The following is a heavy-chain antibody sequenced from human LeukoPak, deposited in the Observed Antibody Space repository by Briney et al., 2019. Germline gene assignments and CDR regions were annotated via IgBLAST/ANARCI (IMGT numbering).Heavy chain of an antibody. CDR1: GGTFTSYA. CDR2: IIPIFGTA. Sequence: ASVKVSCKASGGTFTSYAISWVRQAPGQGLEWMGGIIPIFGTANYAQKFQGRVTITADESTSTAYMELSSLRSEDTAVYYCAREQDYYDSSGYSNWFDPWGQGALVTVSS. CDR3: AREQDYYDSSGYSNWFDP. J-gene: IGHJ5*02. D-gene: IGHD3-22*01. V-gene: IGHV1-69*13.